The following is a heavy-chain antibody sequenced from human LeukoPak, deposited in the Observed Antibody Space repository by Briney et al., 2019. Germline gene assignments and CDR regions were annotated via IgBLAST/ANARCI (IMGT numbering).Heavy chain of an antibody. D-gene: IGHD2-15*01. CDR2: IYYSGST. CDR1: GGSINNYY. CDR3: ARHGCSGGGCPFQH. Sequence: SETLSLTCTVSGGSINNYYWSWIWQPPGKGLEWIGYIYYSGSTNYNASLKSRVTILVDTSKNQFSLKLNSVTAADTAVYYCARHGCSGGGCPFQHWGQGTQVTVSS. J-gene: IGHJ1*01. V-gene: IGHV4-59*08.